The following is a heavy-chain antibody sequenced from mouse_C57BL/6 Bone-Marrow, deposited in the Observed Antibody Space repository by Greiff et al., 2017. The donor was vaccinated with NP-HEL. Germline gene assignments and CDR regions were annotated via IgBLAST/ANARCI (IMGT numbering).Heavy chain of an antibody. CDR2: INPSTGGT. CDR1: GYSFTGYY. CDR3: ARDGQLRLRWAMDY. V-gene: IGHV1-42*01. Sequence: EVQLVESGPELVKPGASVKISCKASGYSFTGYYMNWVKQSPEKSLEWIGEINPSTGGTTYNQKFKAKATLTVDKSSSTAYMQLKSLTSEDSAVYYCARDGQLRLRWAMDYWGQGTSVTVSS. J-gene: IGHJ4*01. D-gene: IGHD3-2*02.